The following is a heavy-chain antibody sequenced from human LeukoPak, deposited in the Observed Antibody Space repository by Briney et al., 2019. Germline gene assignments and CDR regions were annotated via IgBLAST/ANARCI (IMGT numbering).Heavy chain of an antibody. Sequence: EASVKVSCKASGYTFTSYGISWVRQAPGQGLEWMGWISAYNGNTNYAQKLQGGVTMTTDTSTSTAYMELRSLRSDDTAVYYCARDPPQDYYDSSGYYPDAFDIWGQGTMVTVSS. V-gene: IGHV1-18*01. J-gene: IGHJ3*02. D-gene: IGHD3-22*01. CDR3: ARDPPQDYYDSSGYYPDAFDI. CDR1: GYTFTSYG. CDR2: ISAYNGNT.